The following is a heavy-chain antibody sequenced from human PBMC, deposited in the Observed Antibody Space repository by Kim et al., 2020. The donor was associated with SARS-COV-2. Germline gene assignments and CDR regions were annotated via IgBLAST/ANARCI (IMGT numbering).Heavy chain of an antibody. V-gene: IGHV4-34*04. CDR3: ARDCTVTTKCPLDY. D-gene: IGHD4-17*01. Sequence: TPSLKSRATISVDTSKNQSSLKLSSVTAADTAVYYCARDCTVTTKCPLDYWGQGTLVTVSS. J-gene: IGHJ4*02.